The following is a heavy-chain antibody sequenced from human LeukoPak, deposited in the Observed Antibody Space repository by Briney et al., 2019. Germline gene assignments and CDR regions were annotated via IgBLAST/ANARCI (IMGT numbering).Heavy chain of an antibody. CDR3: ARDGQARPFDY. Sequence: GASVKVSCKASGYTFSSYAMHWVRQAPGQRLEWMGWIDAVNGNTKYSQKFQGRVTITRDTSVSIAYMELSSLRSEDTAVYYCARDGQARPFDYWGQGTLVTVSS. CDR2: IDAVNGNT. CDR1: GYTFSSYA. J-gene: IGHJ4*02. V-gene: IGHV1-3*01.